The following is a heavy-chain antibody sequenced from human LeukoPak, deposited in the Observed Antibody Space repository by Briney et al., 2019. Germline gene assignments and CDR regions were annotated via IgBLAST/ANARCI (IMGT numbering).Heavy chain of an antibody. J-gene: IGHJ4*02. V-gene: IGHV4-34*01. CDR2: INHSGST. CDR1: GGSFSGYS. D-gene: IGHD3-22*01. CDR3: ARVTGYMIEDYFDY. Sequence: PSETLSLTCAVYGGSFSGYSWCWIRQPPGKGLEWIGEINHSGSTNYIPSLKSRITISTDTSKNQFSLKLTSVTAADTAVYYCARVTGYMIEDYFDYWGQGTLVTVSS.